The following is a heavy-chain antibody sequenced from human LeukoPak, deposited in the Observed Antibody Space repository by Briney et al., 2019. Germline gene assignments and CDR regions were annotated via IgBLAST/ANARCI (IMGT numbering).Heavy chain of an antibody. CDR2: IKQDGSEK. D-gene: IGHD2-2*02. CDR1: RFTFSSYW. CDR3: ARDIPLAGEEEGPNWFDP. J-gene: IGHJ5*02. Sequence: GGSLRLSCAASRFTFSSYWMSWVRQAQGKGLEWVANIKQDGSEKYYVGSVKGRFTISRDNAKNSLYLQMNSLRAEDTAVYYCARDIPLAGEEEGPNWFDPWGQGSLVTVSS. V-gene: IGHV3-7*03.